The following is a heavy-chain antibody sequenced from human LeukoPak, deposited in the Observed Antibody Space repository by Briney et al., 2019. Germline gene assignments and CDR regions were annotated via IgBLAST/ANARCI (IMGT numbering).Heavy chain of an antibody. V-gene: IGHV3-23*01. CDR3: AKDQDTAMITPPTADY. Sequence: GGSLRLSCAASGFTFSSYAMSWVRQAPGKGLEWVSAISGSGGSTYYADSVKGRFTISRDNSKNTLYLQMNSLRAEDTAVYYCAKDQDTAMITPPTADYWGQGILVTVSS. J-gene: IGHJ4*02. CDR1: GFTFSSYA. CDR2: ISGSGGST. D-gene: IGHD5-18*01.